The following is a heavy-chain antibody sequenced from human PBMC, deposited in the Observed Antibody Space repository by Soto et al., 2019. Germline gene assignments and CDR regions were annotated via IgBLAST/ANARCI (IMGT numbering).Heavy chain of an antibody. V-gene: IGHV1-18*04. Sequence: GASVKVSCKASGYTFTSYGISWVRQAPGQGPEWMGWISAYNGNTNYAQKRQGRVTMTTDTSTSTAYMELRSLRSDDTAVYYCARDRLDDFWSGYYTYYYGMDVWGQGTTVTVSS. J-gene: IGHJ6*02. CDR2: ISAYNGNT. D-gene: IGHD3-3*01. CDR1: GYTFTSYG. CDR3: ARDRLDDFWSGYYTYYYGMDV.